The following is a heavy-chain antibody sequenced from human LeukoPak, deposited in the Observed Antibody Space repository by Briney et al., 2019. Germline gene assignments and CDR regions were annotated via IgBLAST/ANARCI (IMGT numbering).Heavy chain of an antibody. CDR3: ATDWQAVAGLRF. CDR2: FDPEDGET. Sequence: MGGFDPEDGETIYAQKFQGRVTMTEDTSTDTAYMKLSSLRSEDTAVYYCATDWQAVAGLRFWGQGTLVTVSS. J-gene: IGHJ4*02. D-gene: IGHD6-19*01. V-gene: IGHV1-24*01.